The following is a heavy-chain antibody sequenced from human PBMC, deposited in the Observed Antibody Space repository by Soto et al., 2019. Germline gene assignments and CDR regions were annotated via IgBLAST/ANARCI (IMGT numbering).Heavy chain of an antibody. Sequence: GGFLSHSCSSSGVHFSRYSMSWVRQDPGKGLEWVSSISSTTNYIYYADSMKGRFTVSRDNAKNSVYLDMNSLSAEDTAVYYCARESEDLTSNFAYWGQGTPVPVSS. V-gene: IGHV3-21*01. CDR2: ISSTTNYI. J-gene: IGHJ4*02. CDR1: GVHFSRYS. CDR3: ARESEDLTSNFAY.